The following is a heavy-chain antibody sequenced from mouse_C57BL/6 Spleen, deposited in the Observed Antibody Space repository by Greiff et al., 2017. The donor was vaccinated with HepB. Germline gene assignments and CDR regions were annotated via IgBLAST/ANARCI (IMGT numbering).Heavy chain of an antibody. Sequence: DVMLVESGGGLVQPGGSLSLSCAASGFTFTDYYMSWVRQPPGKALEWLGFIRNKANGYTTEYSASVKGRFTISRDNSHSILYLQRNALRAEDRATYDCARCLSSMDYWGQGTSVTVSS. V-gene: IGHV7-3*01. CDR2: IRNKANGYTT. CDR1: GFTFTDYY. J-gene: IGHJ4*01. CDR3: ARCLSSMDY.